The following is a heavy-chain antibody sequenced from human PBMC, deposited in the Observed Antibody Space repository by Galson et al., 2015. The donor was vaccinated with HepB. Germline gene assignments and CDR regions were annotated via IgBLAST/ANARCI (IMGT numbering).Heavy chain of an antibody. Sequence: CAISGDSVSSNSVAWNWIRQSPSRGLEWLGRTYYRAKWYNDYAVSVKSRITINPDTSKNQFSLQLNSVTPEDTAVYYCARQQGGFDYWGQGTLVNVSS. CDR1: GDSVSSNSVA. CDR2: TYYRAKWYN. J-gene: IGHJ4*02. CDR3: ARQQGGFDY. V-gene: IGHV6-1*01. D-gene: IGHD6-13*01.